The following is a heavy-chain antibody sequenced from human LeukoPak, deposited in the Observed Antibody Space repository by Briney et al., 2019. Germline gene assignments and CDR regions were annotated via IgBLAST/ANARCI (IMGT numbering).Heavy chain of an antibody. CDR1: GDSVSSNSAA. CDR3: ARGSSSWYNRWFDP. Sequence: SQTLSLTCAISGDSVSSNSAAWNWIRQSPSSGLEWLGRTYYRSKWYNDYAVSVKSRITINPDTSKNQFSLQLNSVTPEDTAVYYCARGSSSWYNRWFDPWGQGTLVTVSS. D-gene: IGHD6-13*01. V-gene: IGHV6-1*01. CDR2: TYYRSKWYN. J-gene: IGHJ5*02.